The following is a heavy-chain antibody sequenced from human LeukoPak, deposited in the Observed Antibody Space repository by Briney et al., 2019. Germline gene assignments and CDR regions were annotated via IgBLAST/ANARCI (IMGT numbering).Heavy chain of an antibody. J-gene: IGHJ3*02. CDR2: IYYSGST. D-gene: IGHD3-22*01. V-gene: IGHV4-39*07. CDR3: ARDSANYYDSSGSDADGAFDI. Sequence: SETLSLTCTVSGGSISSSGYYWGWLRQPPGKGLEWIGSIYYSGSTYYNPSLKSRVTISVDTSKNQFSLKLSSVTAADTAVYCCARDSANYYDSSGSDADGAFDIWGQGTMVTVSS. CDR1: GGSISSSGYY.